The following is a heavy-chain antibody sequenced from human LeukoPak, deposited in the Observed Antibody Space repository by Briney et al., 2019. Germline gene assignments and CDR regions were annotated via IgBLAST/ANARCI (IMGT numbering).Heavy chain of an antibody. J-gene: IGHJ3*02. D-gene: IGHD5-18*01. V-gene: IGHV1-8*01. CDR2: MNPNSGNT. Sequence: ASVKVSCKASGYTFTSYDINWVRQATGQGLEWMGWMNPNSGNTGYAQKFQGRVTMTRNTSISTAYMELSSLRSEDTAVYYCARLPRYSYNDAFDIWGQGTMVTVSS. CDR1: GYTFTSYD. CDR3: ARLPRYSYNDAFDI.